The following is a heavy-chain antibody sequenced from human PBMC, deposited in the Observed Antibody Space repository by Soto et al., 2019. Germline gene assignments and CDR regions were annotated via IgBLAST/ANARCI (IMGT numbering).Heavy chain of an antibody. CDR2: IWYDGSNK. D-gene: IGHD5-18*01. Sequence: QVQLVESGGGVVQPGKSLRLSCAASGFTFSTYGMHWVRQAPGKGLEWVAVIWYDGSNKYHGDSLKGRFTISRVNSKNTLYLQINNLRAEDTGVYYCGRDGALGDTAVVDSWGQGTLVTVSS. CDR1: GFTFSTYG. V-gene: IGHV3-33*01. J-gene: IGHJ4*02. CDR3: GRDGALGDTAVVDS.